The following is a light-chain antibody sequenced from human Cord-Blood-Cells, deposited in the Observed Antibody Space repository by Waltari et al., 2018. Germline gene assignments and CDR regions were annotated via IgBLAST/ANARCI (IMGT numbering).Light chain of an antibody. Sequence: QSALTQPASVSGSPGQSITIPCTGTSSDVGGSNYVSWYQQHPGKAPKLMIYDVSNRPSGVSNRFSGSKSGNTASLTISGLQAEDEADYYCSSYTSSSTGVFGGGTKLTVL. CDR1: SSDVGGSNY. V-gene: IGLV2-14*03. CDR3: SSYTSSSTGV. J-gene: IGLJ3*02. CDR2: DVS.